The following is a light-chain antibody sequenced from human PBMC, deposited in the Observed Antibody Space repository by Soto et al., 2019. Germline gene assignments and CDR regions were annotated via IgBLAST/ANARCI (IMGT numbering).Light chain of an antibody. CDR1: QSVSSSY. CDR2: GAS. CDR3: QLYDISPTWT. V-gene: IGKV3-20*01. J-gene: IGKJ1*01. Sequence: EIVFTQSPGTLSLSPGERATLSCRASQSVSSSYLAWYQQKPGQAPRLLIYGASSRATGIPDRFSGSGSGTDFTLTISRLQPEDFAVYYCQLYDISPTWTFGQGTKVEIK.